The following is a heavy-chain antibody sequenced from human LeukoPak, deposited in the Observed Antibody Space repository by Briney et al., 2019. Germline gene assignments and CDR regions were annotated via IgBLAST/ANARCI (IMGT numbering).Heavy chain of an antibody. J-gene: IGHJ4*02. V-gene: IGHV3-7*01. Sequence: GGSLRLSCAASGFTFSSYWMSWVRQAPGKGLEWVANIKQDGSEKYYVDSAKGRFTISRDNAKNSLYLQMNSLRAEDTAVYYCARDGRGYCSGGSCYSKYWGQGTLVTVSS. CDR3: ARDGRGYCSGGSCYSKY. CDR2: IKQDGSEK. CDR1: GFTFSSYW. D-gene: IGHD2-15*01.